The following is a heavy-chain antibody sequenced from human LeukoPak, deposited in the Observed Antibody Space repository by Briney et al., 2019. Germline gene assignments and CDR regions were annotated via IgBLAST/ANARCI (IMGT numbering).Heavy chain of an antibody. V-gene: IGHV4-39*01. CDR2: IYYSGST. J-gene: IGHJ4*02. CDR3: ASRNDILTGYVFDF. D-gene: IGHD3-9*01. CDR1: GGSVSSSIYY. Sequence: PSETLSLTCAVYGGSVSSSIYYWGWIRQPPGQGLEWIGSIYYSGSTSYNPSLKSRVTISVDTSNNQFSLKLTSVTAADTAVYYCASRNDILTGYVFDFWGQGTLVTVSS.